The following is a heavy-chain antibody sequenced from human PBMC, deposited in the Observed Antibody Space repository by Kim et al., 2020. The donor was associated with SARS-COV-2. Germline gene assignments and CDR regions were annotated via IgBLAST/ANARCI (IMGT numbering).Heavy chain of an antibody. Sequence: GGSLRLSCAASGFTFSSYAMSWVRQAPGKGLEWVSAISGSGGSTYYADSVKGRFTISRDNSKNTLYLQMNSLRAEDTAVYYCASHLKLRFLEWSTYWYFDLWGRGTLVTVSS. CDR3: ASHLKLRFLEWSTYWYFDL. CDR2: ISGSGGST. J-gene: IGHJ2*01. V-gene: IGHV3-23*01. CDR1: GFTFSSYA. D-gene: IGHD3-3*01.